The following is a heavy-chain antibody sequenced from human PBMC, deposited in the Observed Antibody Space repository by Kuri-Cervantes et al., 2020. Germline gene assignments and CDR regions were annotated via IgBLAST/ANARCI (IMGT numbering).Heavy chain of an antibody. CDR2: INVDGSST. J-gene: IGHJ4*02. CDR3: ARNLSSIGGSGY. CDR1: GFTFSSYS. V-gene: IGHV3-74*01. Sequence: GESLKISCAASGFTFSSYSMNWVRQPPGKGLVWVSRINVDGSSTSYADSVKGRFTISRDNAKNTLYLQMNRLRAEDTAVYYCARNLSSIGGSGYWGQGTLVTVSS. D-gene: IGHD2-15*01.